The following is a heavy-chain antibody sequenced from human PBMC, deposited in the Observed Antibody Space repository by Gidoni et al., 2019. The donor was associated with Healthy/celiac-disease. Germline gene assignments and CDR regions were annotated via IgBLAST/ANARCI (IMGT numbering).Heavy chain of an antibody. CDR2: INHSGST. J-gene: IGHJ5*02. Sequence: QVQLPQWGAGLLKPSETLSLTCAVYGGSFSGYYWSWLRQPPGKGLEWIGEINHSGSTNYNPSLKSRVTISVDTSKNQFSLKLSSVTAADTAVYYCARKVVRASPNWFDPWGQGTLVTVSS. D-gene: IGHD3-10*01. V-gene: IGHV4-34*01. CDR1: GGSFSGYY. CDR3: ARKVVRASPNWFDP.